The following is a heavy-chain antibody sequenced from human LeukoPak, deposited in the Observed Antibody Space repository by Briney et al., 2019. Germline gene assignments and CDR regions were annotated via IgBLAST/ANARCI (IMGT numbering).Heavy chain of an antibody. CDR1: GFTFSSYA. CDR3: AKGHSSSDFDY. Sequence: GGSLRLSCVASGFTFSSYAMHWVRQAPGKGLEWVAVISYDGSNKYYADSVKGRFTISRDNSKNTLYLQMNSLRAEDTAVYYCAKGHSSSDFDYWGQGTLVIVSS. CDR2: ISYDGSNK. J-gene: IGHJ4*02. D-gene: IGHD6-6*01. V-gene: IGHV3-30-3*01.